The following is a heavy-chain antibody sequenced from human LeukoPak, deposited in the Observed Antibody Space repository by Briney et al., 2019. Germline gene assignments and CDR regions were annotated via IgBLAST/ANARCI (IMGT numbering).Heavy chain of an antibody. CDR1: GYTITGYY. CDR3: ASLYDIVGTTVDY. CDR2: INPNNGDT. Sequence: ASVKVSCKASGYTITGYYIHWVRQAPGQGPEWMGRINPNNGDTNSAQKFQGRITMTRDTSINTAYMELSRLRSDDTAVYYCASLYDIVGTTVDYWGQGTLVTVSS. J-gene: IGHJ4*02. V-gene: IGHV1-2*06. D-gene: IGHD1-26*01.